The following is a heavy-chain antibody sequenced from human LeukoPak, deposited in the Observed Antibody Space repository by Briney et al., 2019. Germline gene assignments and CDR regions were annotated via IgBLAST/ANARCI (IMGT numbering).Heavy chain of an antibody. CDR3: ARGYYDILTGYSLIGGFDP. CDR2: AHYAETT. V-gene: IGHV4-39*07. Sequence: SETLSLTCTVSGGSIRSSYSYWGWIRQTPGKGLKWTGTAHYAETTYYNPSLKSRLTISVDTSKNQFSLKLSSVTAADTAVYYCARGYYDILTGYSLIGGFDPWGQGTLVTVSS. CDR1: GGSIRSSYSY. D-gene: IGHD3-9*01. J-gene: IGHJ5*02.